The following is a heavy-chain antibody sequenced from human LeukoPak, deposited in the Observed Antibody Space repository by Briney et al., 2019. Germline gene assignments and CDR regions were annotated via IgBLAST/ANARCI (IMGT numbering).Heavy chain of an antibody. CDR2: ISYDGSNK. CDR1: GFTFSSYG. Sequence: GGSLRLSCAASGFTFSSYGMHWVRQAPGKGLEWVAVISYDGSNKYYADSVKGRFTISRDNSKNTLYLQMNSLRAEDTAVYYCAKDEGPYTYYYDSSGPGHWGQGTLVTVSS. V-gene: IGHV3-30*18. J-gene: IGHJ4*02. CDR3: AKDEGPYTYYYDSSGPGH. D-gene: IGHD3-22*01.